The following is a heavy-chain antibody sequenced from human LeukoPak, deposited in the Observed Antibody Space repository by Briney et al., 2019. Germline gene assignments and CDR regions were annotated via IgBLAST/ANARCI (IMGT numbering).Heavy chain of an antibody. CDR3: AKEAGQDYGALDAFDV. Sequence: GGSLRLSCAASGFTFSSYSMNWVRQAPGKGLEWVSSIGGSSSSLYYAESVKGRFTISRDNARNSLYLQMNSVRAEDTAVYYCAKEAGQDYGALDAFDVWGQGTMVTVSS. CDR2: IGGSSSSL. CDR1: GFTFSSYS. D-gene: IGHD4-17*01. V-gene: IGHV3-21*01. J-gene: IGHJ3*01.